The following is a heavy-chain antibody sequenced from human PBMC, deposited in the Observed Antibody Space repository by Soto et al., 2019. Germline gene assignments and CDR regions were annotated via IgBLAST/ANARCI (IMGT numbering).Heavy chain of an antibody. V-gene: IGHV4-34*01. Sequence: QVQLQQWGAGLLKPSETLSLTCAVYGGSFSGYYWSWIRQPPGKGLEWIGEINHSGSTNYNPSLTGRVTISVDTSKNQLSLKLGFVAAADTAVYYCARGGFGLWSVYHSTGWFDPWGQGTLVTVSS. CDR3: ARGGFGLWSVYHSTGWFDP. CDR1: GGSFSGYY. CDR2: INHSGST. D-gene: IGHD3-3*01. J-gene: IGHJ5*02.